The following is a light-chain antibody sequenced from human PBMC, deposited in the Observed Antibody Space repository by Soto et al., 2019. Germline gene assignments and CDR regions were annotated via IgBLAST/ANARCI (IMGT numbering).Light chain of an antibody. J-gene: IGKJ2*01. CDR1: QNIRSS. CDR3: QQYDIGHTST. Sequence: VITSSACFSSSFPEEMGILSCRPSQNIRSSLAWYQQRPGQAPRLLIYDASTRATGIQPRFSGGGSGTEFTVTISSLQSEDFALYYFQQYDIGHTSTLGQGTKVDIK. CDR2: DAS. V-gene: IGKV3-15*01.